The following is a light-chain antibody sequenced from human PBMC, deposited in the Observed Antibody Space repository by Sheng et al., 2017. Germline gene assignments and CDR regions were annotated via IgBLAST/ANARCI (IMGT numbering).Light chain of an antibody. CDR1: QSISSY. Sequence: DIQMTQSPSSLSASVGDRVTITCRASQSISSYLNWYQQKPGRAPKLLIFAASSLQSGVPSRFSGSGSGTDFTLTINSLQPEDVATYYCQQSSSPLYSFGQGTKLEIQ. V-gene: IGKV1-39*01. J-gene: IGKJ2*03. CDR3: QQSSSPLYS. CDR2: AAS.